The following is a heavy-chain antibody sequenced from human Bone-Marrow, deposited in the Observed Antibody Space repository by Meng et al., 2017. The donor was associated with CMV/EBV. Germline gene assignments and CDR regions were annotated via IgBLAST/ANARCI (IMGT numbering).Heavy chain of an antibody. CDR2: MNPNSGNT. CDR1: GYTFTSYD. Sequence: ASVKVSCKASGYTFTSYDINWVRQATGQGLEWMGWMNPNSGNTGYAQKFQGRVTITRNTSISTAYMELSSLRSGDTAVYYCARGVRFLEWFTSSYGMDVWGQGTTVTVSS. CDR3: ARGVRFLEWFTSSYGMDV. D-gene: IGHD3-3*01. V-gene: IGHV1-8*03. J-gene: IGHJ6*02.